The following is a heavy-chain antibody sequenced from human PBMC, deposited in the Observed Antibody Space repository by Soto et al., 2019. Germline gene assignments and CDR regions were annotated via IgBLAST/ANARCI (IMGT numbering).Heavy chain of an antibody. J-gene: IGHJ4*02. CDR3: ARVPATVALELPEHFDY. CDR2: IYYSGST. Sequence: TSETLSLTCTVSGGSVSSGSYYWSWIRQPPGKGLEWIGYIYYSGSTNYNPSLKSRVTISVDTSKNQFSLKLSSVTAADTAVYYCARVPATVALELPEHFDYWGQGTLVTVPQ. D-gene: IGHD4-4*01. V-gene: IGHV4-61*01. CDR1: GGSVSSGSYY.